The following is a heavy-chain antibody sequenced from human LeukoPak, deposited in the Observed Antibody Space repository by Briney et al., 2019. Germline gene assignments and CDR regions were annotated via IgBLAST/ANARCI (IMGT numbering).Heavy chain of an antibody. CDR3: AKDMSVDFWSGYYTNWFDP. D-gene: IGHD3-3*01. Sequence: GGSLRLSCAASGFTFSSYAMSWVRQAPGKGLEWVSSISGSGSSTYYADSVKGRFTISRDNSKKTLYLQINSLRAEAAAVYYCAKDMSVDFWSGYYTNWFDPWGQGTLVTVSS. CDR2: ISGSGSST. J-gene: IGHJ5*02. V-gene: IGHV3-23*01. CDR1: GFTFSSYA.